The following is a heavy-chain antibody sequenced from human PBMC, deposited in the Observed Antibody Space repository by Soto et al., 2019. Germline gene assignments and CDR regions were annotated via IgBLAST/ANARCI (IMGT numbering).Heavy chain of an antibody. J-gene: IGHJ4*02. V-gene: IGHV1-18*01. D-gene: IGHD3-16*01. CDR2: ISAYNGNT. CDR1: GYTFTSYG. Sequence: ASVKVSCKASGYTFTSYGISWVLQAPGQGLEWMGWISAYNGNTNYAQKLQGRVTMTTDTSTSTAYMELRSLRSDDTAVYYCASGRLTYGHFDYWGQGTLVTVSS. CDR3: ASGRLTYGHFDY.